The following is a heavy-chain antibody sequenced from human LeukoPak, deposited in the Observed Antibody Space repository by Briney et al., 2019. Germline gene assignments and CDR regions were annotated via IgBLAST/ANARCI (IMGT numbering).Heavy chain of an antibody. CDR1: GFTFSSYS. CDR3: GSFSGDFYYYYGMDV. J-gene: IGHJ6*02. D-gene: IGHD4-17*01. Sequence: PGGSLRLSCAASGFTFSSYSMNWVRQAPGKGLEWVSSISSSSSYIYYADSVKGRFTISRDNAKNSLYLQMNSLRAEDTVVYYCGSFSGDFYYYYGMDVGGQGTTVTFSS. V-gene: IGHV3-21*01. CDR2: ISSSSSYI.